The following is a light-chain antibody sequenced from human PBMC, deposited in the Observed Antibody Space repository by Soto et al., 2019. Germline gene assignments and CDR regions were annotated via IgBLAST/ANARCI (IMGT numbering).Light chain of an antibody. CDR2: AAS. CDR1: QGISSY. J-gene: IGKJ4*01. Sequence: AIRMTKSPSSFSASTGDRVTITCRASQGISSYLAWYQQKPGKAPKLVIYAASTLQSGVSSRFSGSGSGTDFTLTISCLQSEDFATYYCQQYYSYPLTFGGGTKVDIK. CDR3: QQYYSYPLT. V-gene: IGKV1-8*01.